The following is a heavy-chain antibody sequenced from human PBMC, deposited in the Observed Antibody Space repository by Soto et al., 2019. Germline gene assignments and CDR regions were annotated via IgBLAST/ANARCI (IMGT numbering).Heavy chain of an antibody. V-gene: IGHV3-49*03. D-gene: IGHD2-2*01. CDR1: GFTFGDYA. J-gene: IGHJ3*02. Sequence: GGSLRLSCTASGFTFGDYAMSWFRQAPGKGLEWVGFIRSKAYGGTTEYAASVKGRFTISRDDSKSIAYLQMNSLKTEDTAVYYCTREIVVVPHDAFDIWGQGTMGTVSS. CDR2: IRSKAYGGTT. CDR3: TREIVVVPHDAFDI.